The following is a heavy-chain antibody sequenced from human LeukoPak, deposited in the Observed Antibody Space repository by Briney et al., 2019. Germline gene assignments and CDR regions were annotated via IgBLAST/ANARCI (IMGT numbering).Heavy chain of an antibody. CDR1: GFNFSDYY. Sequence: GGSLRLSCVGSGFNFSDYYMSWIRQAPGKGLEWVSSISSSSSYIYYADSVKGRFTISRDNAKNSLYLQMNSLRAEDTAVYYCARDPGLAGAFSNWFDPWGQGTLVTVSS. CDR3: ARDPGLAGAFSNWFDP. CDR2: ISSSSSYI. J-gene: IGHJ5*02. D-gene: IGHD4/OR15-4a*01. V-gene: IGHV3-11*06.